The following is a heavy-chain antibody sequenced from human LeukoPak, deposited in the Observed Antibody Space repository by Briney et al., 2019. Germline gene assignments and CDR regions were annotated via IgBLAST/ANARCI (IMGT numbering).Heavy chain of an antibody. CDR1: GFTFSSYG. CDR3: AKDRLSIVGDY. Sequence: GGSLRLSCAASGFTFSSYGMHWVRQAPGKGLEWVAVISYDGSNKYYADSVKGRFTIFRDNSKNTLYLQMNSLRAEDTAVYYCAKDRLSIVGDYWGQGTLVTVSS. CDR2: ISYDGSNK. J-gene: IGHJ4*02. D-gene: IGHD1-26*01. V-gene: IGHV3-30*18.